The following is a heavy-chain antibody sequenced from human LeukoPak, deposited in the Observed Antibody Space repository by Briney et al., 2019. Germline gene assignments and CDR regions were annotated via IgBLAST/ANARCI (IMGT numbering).Heavy chain of an antibody. CDR1: GFTFNNYG. D-gene: IGHD3-16*02. CDR2: IRYDGSNK. Sequence: GGSLRLSCAASGFTFNNYGMHWVRQAPGKGLEWVAFIRYDGSNKYYTDSVKGRFTISRDISKNTLYLQMNSLRAEDTAVYYCARARTGDYDYVWGSYRYFIDYWGQGTLVTVSS. J-gene: IGHJ4*02. V-gene: IGHV3-30*02. CDR3: ARARTGDYDYVWGSYRYFIDY.